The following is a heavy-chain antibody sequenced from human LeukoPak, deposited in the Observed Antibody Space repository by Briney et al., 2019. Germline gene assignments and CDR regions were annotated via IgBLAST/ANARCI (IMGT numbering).Heavy chain of an antibody. D-gene: IGHD4-17*01. CDR1: GGSISSSSYY. CDR3: ARPVTVTTRFDY. Sequence: SETLSLTCTVSGGSISSSSYYWGWIRQPPGKGLEWIGSIYYSGSTYYNPSLKSRVTTSVDTSKNQFSLKLSSVTAADTAVYYCARPVTVTTRFDYWGQGTLVTVSS. CDR2: IYYSGST. J-gene: IGHJ4*02. V-gene: IGHV4-39*07.